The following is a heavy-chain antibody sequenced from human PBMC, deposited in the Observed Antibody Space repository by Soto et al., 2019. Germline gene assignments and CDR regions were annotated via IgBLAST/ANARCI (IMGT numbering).Heavy chain of an antibody. J-gene: IGHJ3*02. V-gene: IGHV1-3*01. CDR3: ARDSGRXQWLVPRYYYDSSGPFDI. CDR1: GYTFTSYA. Sequence: ASVKVSCKASGYTFTSYAMHWVRQAPGQRLEWMGWINAGNGNTKYSQKFQGRVTITRDTSASTAYMELSSLRSEDTAVYYCARDSGRXQWLVPRYYYDSSGPFDIWGQGTMVTVS. D-gene: IGHD3-22*01. CDR2: INAGNGNT.